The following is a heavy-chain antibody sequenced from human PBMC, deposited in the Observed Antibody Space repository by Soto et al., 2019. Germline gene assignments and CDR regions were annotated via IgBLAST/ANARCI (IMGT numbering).Heavy chain of an antibody. D-gene: IGHD1-26*01. Sequence: SETLSLTCSVSADSISSYYWSWIRQPAGKGLEWIGRIQYSGYTNYNPSLKSRVTMSVDTSKNQFSLKLTSMTAADTAVYYCAREGGYSENFYTPFDYWGQGTLVTV. V-gene: IGHV4-4*07. J-gene: IGHJ4*02. CDR2: IQYSGYT. CDR1: ADSISSYY. CDR3: AREGGYSENFYTPFDY.